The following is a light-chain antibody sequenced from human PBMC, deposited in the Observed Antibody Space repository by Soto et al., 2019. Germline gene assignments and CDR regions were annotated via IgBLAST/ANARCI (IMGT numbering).Light chain of an antibody. J-gene: IGKJ4*01. CDR3: QEYNSWPALT. CDR1: QSVSSN. CDR2: GAS. Sequence: EIVMTQSPATLSVSPGERATLSCRANQSVSSNLAWYQQKPGQAPRLLISGASTRATGIPDRFSGSGSGTEFALSISSLQSEDFAVYYCQEYNSWPALTFGGGTKVEI. V-gene: IGKV3-15*01.